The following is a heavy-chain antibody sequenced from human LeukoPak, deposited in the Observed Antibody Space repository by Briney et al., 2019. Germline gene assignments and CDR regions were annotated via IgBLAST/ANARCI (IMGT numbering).Heavy chain of an antibody. Sequence: PSETLSLTCTVSGGSISSSSYYWGWIRQPPGKGLEWIGSIYYSGSTYYNPSLKSRVTISVDTSKNQFSLKLSSVTAADTAVYYCARGSPWQYILTGYDYFDYWGQGTLVTVSS. CDR1: GGSISSSSYY. CDR3: ARGSPWQYILTGYDYFDY. V-gene: IGHV4-39*07. D-gene: IGHD3-9*01. CDR2: IYYSGST. J-gene: IGHJ4*02.